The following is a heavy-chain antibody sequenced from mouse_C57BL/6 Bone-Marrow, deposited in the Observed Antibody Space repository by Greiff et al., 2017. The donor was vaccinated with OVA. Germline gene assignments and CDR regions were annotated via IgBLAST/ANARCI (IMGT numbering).Heavy chain of an antibody. CDR1: GYTFTNYW. V-gene: IGHV1-63*01. J-gene: IGHJ3*01. CDR2: IYPGGGYA. CDR3: ARRDYDWFAY. Sequence: VQLQQSGAELVRPGTSVKMSCKASGYTFTNYWVGWAKQRPGHGLEWIGDIYPGGGYANNNEKLKGKATLTADKSSSAAYMQFSSLASEDSAFYYCARRDYDWFAYWGQGTLVTVSA. D-gene: IGHD2-4*01.